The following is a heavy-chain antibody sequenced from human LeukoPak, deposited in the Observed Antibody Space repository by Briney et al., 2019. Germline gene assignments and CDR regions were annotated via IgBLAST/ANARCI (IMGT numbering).Heavy chain of an antibody. V-gene: IGHV4-4*02. CDR1: GGSISGSNW. CDR3: ARAGVGATMIDY. J-gene: IGHJ4*02. Sequence: SETLSLTCAVSGGSISGSNWWLWVHQPPGKGLEWIGEIYHGGRTNYNPSLKSRVAISVDKSKIQFSLNLTSVTVADTAVYYCARAGVGATMIDYWGQGTLVTVSS. D-gene: IGHD1-26*01. CDR2: IYHGGRT.